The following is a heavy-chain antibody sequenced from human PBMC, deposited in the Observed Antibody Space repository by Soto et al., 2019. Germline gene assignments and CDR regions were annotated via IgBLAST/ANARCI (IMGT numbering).Heavy chain of an antibody. CDR1: GGSISRSSYY. CDR3: ARQSQWLVHGWFDP. J-gene: IGHJ5*02. V-gene: IGHV4-39*01. CDR2: IYYSGST. Sequence: ASETLSLTCNVSGGSISRSSYYWGWIRQPPGKGLEWIGSIYYSGSTYYNPSLKSRVTISVDTSKNQFSLKLSSVTAADTAVYYCARQSQWLVHGWFDPWGQGTLVTVSS. D-gene: IGHD6-19*01.